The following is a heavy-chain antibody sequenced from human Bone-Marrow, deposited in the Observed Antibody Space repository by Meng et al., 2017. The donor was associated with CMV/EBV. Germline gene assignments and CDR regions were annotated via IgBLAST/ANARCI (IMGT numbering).Heavy chain of an antibody. D-gene: IGHD3-3*01. V-gene: IGHV1-2*02. CDR3: ARVWGFWSGYYRPAVYFDY. CDR2: INPNSGGT. J-gene: IGHJ4*02. CDR1: GYTFTGYY. Sequence: ASVKVSCKASGYTFTGYYMHWVRQAPGQGLEWMGWINPNSGGTNYAQKFQGRGTKTRDTSIRTAYMELSRLRSDDTAVYYCARVWGFWSGYYRPAVYFDYWGQGTLVTVSS.